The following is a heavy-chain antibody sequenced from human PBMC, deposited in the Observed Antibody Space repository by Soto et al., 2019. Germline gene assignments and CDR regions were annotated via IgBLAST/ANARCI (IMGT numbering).Heavy chain of an antibody. CDR1: GFTFSDSG. Sequence: QVQLVESGGGVVQPGASLRLSCAASGFTFSDSGFHWVRQAPGKGLEWVALISYDGDYKNSADSVKGRFTISRDNSKNTLYLHMNSLRADDTTVYYWAKVFSMYLTGGMDVWGPGTTVTVSS. J-gene: IGHJ6*02. D-gene: IGHD3-10*02. CDR3: AKVFSMYLTGGMDV. CDR2: ISYDGDYK. V-gene: IGHV3-30*18.